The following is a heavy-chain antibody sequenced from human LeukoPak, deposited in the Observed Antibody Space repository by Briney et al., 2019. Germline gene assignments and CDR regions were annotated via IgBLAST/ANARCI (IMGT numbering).Heavy chain of an antibody. V-gene: IGHV4-4*02. D-gene: IGHD2-2*01. J-gene: IGHJ6*03. CDR3: ARTTEGYCRSTSCYGFYYSYYMDV. Sequence: SGTLSLTCAVSGGSISSSNWWSWVRQPPGKGLEWIGEIYHSGSTNYNPSLKSRVTISVVTSKNQFSLKLNSVTAADTAVYYCARTTEGYCRSTSCYGFYYSYYMDVWGKGTTVTISS. CDR1: GGSISSSNW. CDR2: IYHSGST.